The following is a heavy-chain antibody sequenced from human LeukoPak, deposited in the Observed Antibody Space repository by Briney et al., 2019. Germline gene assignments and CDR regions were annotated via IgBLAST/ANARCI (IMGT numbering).Heavy chain of an antibody. CDR1: GFTFSSFA. D-gene: IGHD6-6*01. J-gene: IGHJ6*02. CDR3: AKGNIAARQDIMDV. Sequence: PGGSLRLSCAASGFTFSSFATSWVRHAPGKGLEWVSGISASGDSTYYADSVKGRFTISRDNSKNTLYLQMNSLRVEDTAVYYCAKGNIAARQDIMDVWGQGTTVSVSS. CDR2: ISASGDST. V-gene: IGHV3-23*01.